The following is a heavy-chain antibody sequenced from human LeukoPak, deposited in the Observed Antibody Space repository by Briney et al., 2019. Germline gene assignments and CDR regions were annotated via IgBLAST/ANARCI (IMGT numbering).Heavy chain of an antibody. Sequence: QSGGSLRLSCAASGFMFSSSWMNWVRQAPGKGLEWVAKIKDDGSDKYYADSVKGQFTISRDNAKNSLYLQLNSLRAEDTALYYCARVGYYNGMDVWGQGTTVTVSS. V-gene: IGHV3-7*05. CDR2: IKDDGSDK. J-gene: IGHJ6*02. CDR3: ARVGYYNGMDV. CDR1: GFMFSSSW.